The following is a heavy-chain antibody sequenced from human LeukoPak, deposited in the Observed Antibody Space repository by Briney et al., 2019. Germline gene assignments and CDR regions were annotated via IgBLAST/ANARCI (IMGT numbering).Heavy chain of an antibody. J-gene: IGHJ3*02. CDR3: AGVKDPAYPGAFDI. CDR2: ISSSSSYI. V-gene: IGHV3-21*01. Sequence: GGSLRLSCAASGFTFSTYNMNWVRQAPGKGLEWVSSISSSSSYIYYADSVKGRFTISRDNAKNSLSLQMNSLRAEDTAVYYCAGVKDPAYPGAFDIWGQGTRVTVSS. CDR1: GFTFSTYN.